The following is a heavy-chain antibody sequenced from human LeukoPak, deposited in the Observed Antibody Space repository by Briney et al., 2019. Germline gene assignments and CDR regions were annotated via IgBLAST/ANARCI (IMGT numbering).Heavy chain of an antibody. CDR3: ARGGGTTLDHYYYMDV. Sequence: GGSLRLSCAASGFTFSSYWMSWVRQAPGKGLEWVANIKQDGSEKYYVDSVKGRFTISRDNAKNSLYLQMNSLRAEDTAVYYCARGGGTTLDHYYYMDVWGKGTTVTVSS. CDR1: GFTFSSYW. V-gene: IGHV3-7*01. D-gene: IGHD1-7*01. CDR2: IKQDGSEK. J-gene: IGHJ6*03.